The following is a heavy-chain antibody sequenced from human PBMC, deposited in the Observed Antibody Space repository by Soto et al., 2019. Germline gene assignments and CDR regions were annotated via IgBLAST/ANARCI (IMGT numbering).Heavy chain of an antibody. CDR3: AKDLRLAAAVNEFDY. D-gene: IGHD6-13*01. V-gene: IGHV3-30*18. J-gene: IGHJ4*02. CDR1: GFTFSSYG. CDR2: ISYDGSNK. Sequence: GGSLRLSCAASGFTFSSYGMHWVRQAPGKGLEWVAVISYDGSNKYYADSVKGRFTISRDNSKNTLYLQMNSLRAEDMAVYYCAKDLRLAAAVNEFDYWGQGTLVTVSS.